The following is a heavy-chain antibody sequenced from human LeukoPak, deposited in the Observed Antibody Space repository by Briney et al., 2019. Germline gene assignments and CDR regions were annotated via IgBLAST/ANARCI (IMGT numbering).Heavy chain of an antibody. V-gene: IGHV3-48*02. D-gene: IGHD3-22*01. Sequence: GGSLRLSCAASGFTFSSYSMNWVRQAPGKGLEWVSYISSSSSTIYYADSVKGRFTISRDNAKNSLYLQMNSPRDEDTAVYYCARDLLLRPNDYWGQGTLVTVSS. CDR2: ISSSSSTI. CDR1: GFTFSSYS. J-gene: IGHJ4*02. CDR3: ARDLLLRPNDY.